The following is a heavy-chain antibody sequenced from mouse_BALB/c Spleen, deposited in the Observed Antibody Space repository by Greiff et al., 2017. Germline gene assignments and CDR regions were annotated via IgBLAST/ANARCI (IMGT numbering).Heavy chain of an antibody. CDR1: GFTFSSYA. D-gene: IGHD2-3*01. Sequence: EVQRVESGGGLVKPGGSLKLSCAASGFTFSSYAMSWVRQTPEKRLEWVASISSGGSTYYPDSVKGRFTISRDNARNILYLQMSSLRSEDTAMYYCARGHYDGYYWYFDVWGAGTTVTVSS. CDR3: ARGHYDGYYWYFDV. J-gene: IGHJ1*01. V-gene: IGHV5-6-5*01. CDR2: ISSGGST.